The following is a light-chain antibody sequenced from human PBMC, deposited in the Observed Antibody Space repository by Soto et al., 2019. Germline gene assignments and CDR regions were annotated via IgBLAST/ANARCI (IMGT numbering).Light chain of an antibody. J-gene: IGLJ2*01. Sequence: QSVLTKPPSASGTPGQRVTISCSGSSSNIGSNYVYWYQQLPGTAPKLLIYRNNQRPSGVPDRFSGSKSGTSASLAISGLRSEDEADYYCAAWDDSLSAHVVFGGGTKVTVL. CDR2: RNN. CDR1: SSNIGSNY. V-gene: IGLV1-47*01. CDR3: AAWDDSLSAHVV.